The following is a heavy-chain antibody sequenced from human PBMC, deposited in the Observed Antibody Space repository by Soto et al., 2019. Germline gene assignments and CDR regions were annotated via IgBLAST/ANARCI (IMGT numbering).Heavy chain of an antibody. CDR2: INPNSGGT. CDR1: GYTFTGYY. V-gene: IGHV1-2*04. CDR3: ARDGRAMVRGVINRWFDP. Sequence: QVQLVQSGAEVKKPGASVKVSCKASGYTFTGYYMHWVRQAPGQGLEWMGWINPNSGGTNYAQKFQGWVTMTRDTSISTAYMELSRLRSDDTAVYYCARDGRAMVRGVINRWFDPWGQGTLVTVSS. J-gene: IGHJ5*02. D-gene: IGHD3-10*01.